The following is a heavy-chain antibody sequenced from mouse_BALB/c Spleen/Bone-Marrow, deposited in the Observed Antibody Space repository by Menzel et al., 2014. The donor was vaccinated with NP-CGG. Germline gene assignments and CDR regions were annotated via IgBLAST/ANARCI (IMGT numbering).Heavy chain of an antibody. Sequence: EVQLQEPGPDLVKPGASVKIPCKASGYTFTDYNMDWVKQSHGKSLEWIGDINPNNGGVFYNQKYKGNATLTVDNSSSTAYMELRSLITDDTADYICARRYYYGSRCPDYWGQGTTLTVSS. V-gene: IGHV1-18*01. J-gene: IGHJ2*01. CDR3: ARRYYYGSRCPDY. CDR2: INPNNGGV. D-gene: IGHD1-1*01. CDR1: GYTFTDYN.